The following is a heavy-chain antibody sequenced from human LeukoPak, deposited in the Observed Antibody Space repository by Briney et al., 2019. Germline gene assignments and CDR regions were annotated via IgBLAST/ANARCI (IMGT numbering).Heavy chain of an antibody. CDR1: GGSFSGYY. CDR2: INHSGST. V-gene: IGHV4-34*01. D-gene: IGHD6-19*01. Sequence: SETLSLTCAVYGGSFSGYYWSWIRQPPGKGLEWIGEINHSGSTNYNPSLKSRVTISVDTSKNQFSLKLSSVTAADTAVYYCARSRPSSGNAFDIWGQGTMVTVSS. CDR3: ARSRPSSGNAFDI. J-gene: IGHJ3*02.